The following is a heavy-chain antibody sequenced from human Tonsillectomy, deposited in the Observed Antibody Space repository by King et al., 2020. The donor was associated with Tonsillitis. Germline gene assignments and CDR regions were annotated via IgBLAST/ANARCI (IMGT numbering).Heavy chain of an antibody. V-gene: IGHV1-2*02. Sequence: QLVQSGAEVKKPGASVKVSCKASGYTFTGYYMHWVRQAPGQGLEWMGWINPNSGGTNYAQKFQGRVTMTRDTSISTAYMELSWLRSDDTAVYYCARVNGYYYDSSGYLIDYWGQGTLVTVSS. J-gene: IGHJ4*02. D-gene: IGHD3-22*01. CDR1: GYTFTGYY. CDR2: INPNSGGT. CDR3: ARVNGYYYDSSGYLIDY.